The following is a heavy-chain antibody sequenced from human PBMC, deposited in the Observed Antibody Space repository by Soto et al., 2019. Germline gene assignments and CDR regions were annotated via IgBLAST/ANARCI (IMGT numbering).Heavy chain of an antibody. Sequence: TLSLTCAAYGGSFSGYYWSWIRQPPGKGLEWIGEINHSGSTNYNPSLKSRVTISVDTSKNQFSLKLSSVTAADTAVYYCARAYYDFWSGYWLDYYYYGMDVWGQGTTVTVSS. J-gene: IGHJ6*02. CDR3: ARAYYDFWSGYWLDYYYYGMDV. CDR2: INHSGST. CDR1: GGSFSGYY. V-gene: IGHV4-34*01. D-gene: IGHD3-3*01.